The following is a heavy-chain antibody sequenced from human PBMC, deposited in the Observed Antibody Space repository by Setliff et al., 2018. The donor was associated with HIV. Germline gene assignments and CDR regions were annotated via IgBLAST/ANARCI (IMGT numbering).Heavy chain of an antibody. CDR2: ITYSGST. CDR1: GGSISRVGYY. Sequence: LSETLSLTCSVSGGSISRVGYYWSWIRQHPGKGLEWIGYITYSGSTYYNPSLMSRVSISPDTSKNQFSLKLTSVTAADTAVYYCARVGSVIQVTLFGMDVWGQGTTVTVSS. V-gene: IGHV4-31*03. J-gene: IGHJ6*02. D-gene: IGHD5-18*01. CDR3: ARVGSVIQVTLFGMDV.